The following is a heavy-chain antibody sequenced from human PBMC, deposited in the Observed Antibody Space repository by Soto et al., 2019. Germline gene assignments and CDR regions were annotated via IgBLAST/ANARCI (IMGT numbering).Heavy chain of an antibody. V-gene: IGHV4-39*01. CDR2: IYYSGST. Sequence: SETLSLTCTVSGGSISSSSYYWGWIRHPPGKGLEWIGSIYYSGSTYYNPSLKSRVTISVDTSKNQFSLKLSSVTAADTAVYYCARPRAVAYNWFDPWGQGTLVTVSS. J-gene: IGHJ5*02. CDR3: ARPRAVAYNWFDP. CDR1: GGSISSSSYY. D-gene: IGHD6-19*01.